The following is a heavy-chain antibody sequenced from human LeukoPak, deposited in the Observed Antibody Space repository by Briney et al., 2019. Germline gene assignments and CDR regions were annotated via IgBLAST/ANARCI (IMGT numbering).Heavy chain of an antibody. Sequence: SETLSLTCTVSGYSISSGYYWGWIRQPPGKGLEWIGSIYHSGSTYYIPSLKSRVTISVDTSKNQFSLKLSSVTAADTAVYYCARDPRGYSYGDWGQGTLVTVSS. J-gene: IGHJ4*02. V-gene: IGHV4-38-2*02. CDR3: ARDPRGYSYGD. CDR2: IYHSGST. D-gene: IGHD5-18*01. CDR1: GYSISSGYY.